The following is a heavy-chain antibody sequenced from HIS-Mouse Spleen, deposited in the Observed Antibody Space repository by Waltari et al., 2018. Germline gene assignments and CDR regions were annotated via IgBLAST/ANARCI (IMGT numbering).Heavy chain of an antibody. J-gene: IGHJ4*02. Sequence: QVQLVESGGGVVQPGRSLRLSCAASGFTFSSYGMHWVRQAPGKGVGGVAVRSYDGSNKYYADSVKGRFTISRDNSKNTLYLQMNSLRAEDTAVYYCAKDKHHAFDYWGQGTLVTVSS. CDR1: GFTFSSYG. CDR3: AKDKHHAFDY. V-gene: IGHV3-30*18. CDR2: RSYDGSNK.